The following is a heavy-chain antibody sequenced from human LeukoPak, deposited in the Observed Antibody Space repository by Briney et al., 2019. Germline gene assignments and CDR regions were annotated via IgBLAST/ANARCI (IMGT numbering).Heavy chain of an antibody. CDR1: AYTFTRYG. CDR3: ARSYGSGSYFDY. Sequence: GASVTVSCKASAYTFTRYGISRARQAPGQGLEWMGWISAYNGNTNYAQKLQGRVTMTTDTSTSTAYMELMSLRSEDTSVYYCARSYGSGSYFDYWGQGTLVTVSS. CDR2: ISAYNGNT. D-gene: IGHD3-10*01. J-gene: IGHJ4*02. V-gene: IGHV1-18*01.